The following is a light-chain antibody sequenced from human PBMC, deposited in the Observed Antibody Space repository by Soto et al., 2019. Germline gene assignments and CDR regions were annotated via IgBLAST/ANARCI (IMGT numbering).Light chain of an antibody. V-gene: IGLV1-40*01. CDR3: QSYDSSLSGRV. J-gene: IGLJ2*01. Sequence: QSVLTQPPSVSGAPGQRVTISCTGTSSNIGAPFHVHWYQQLPGTAPKLLIYGDSDRPSGVPDRFSGSKSGTSASLAITGLQTEDEADYYCQSYDSSLSGRVFGGGTQLTVL. CDR2: GDS. CDR1: SSNIGAPFH.